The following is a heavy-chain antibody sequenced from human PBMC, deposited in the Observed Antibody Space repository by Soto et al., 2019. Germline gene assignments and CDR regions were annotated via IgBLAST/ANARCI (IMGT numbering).Heavy chain of an antibody. J-gene: IGHJ4*02. CDR2: ISYSGST. V-gene: IGHV4-31*03. Sequence: ASETLSLTCTVSGGSVSSVDFYGSWIRQHPGRGLEWIGYISYSGSTYYNPSLKSRVTISFDTSKNQFSLKLRSVTAADTAVYYCAKDNGGHYGYWGQGTLVTVSS. CDR1: GGSVSSVDFY. CDR3: AKDNGGHYGY. D-gene: IGHD2-8*01.